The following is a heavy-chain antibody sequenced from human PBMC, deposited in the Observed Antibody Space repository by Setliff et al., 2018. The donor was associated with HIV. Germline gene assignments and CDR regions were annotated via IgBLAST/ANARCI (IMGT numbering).Heavy chain of an antibody. J-gene: IGHJ4*02. CDR1: GGSISSYY. CDR3: GRQVPVPGVAVTPIDY. D-gene: IGHD3-22*01. V-gene: IGHV4-59*08. Sequence: PSETLSLTCTVSGGSISSYYWTWLRQFPGKGLEWIGFIFYTGSTTYNPSLNSRVTISVDTSKNQFSLKVTSVTAADTAVYYCGRQVPVPGVAVTPIDYWGQGTLVTVPS. CDR2: IFYTGST.